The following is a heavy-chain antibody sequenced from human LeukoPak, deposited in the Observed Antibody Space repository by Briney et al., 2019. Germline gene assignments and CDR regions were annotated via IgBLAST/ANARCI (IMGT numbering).Heavy chain of an antibody. CDR2: ISGRGFST. CDR3: AKDWGSTDLYYFDS. J-gene: IGHJ4*02. V-gene: IGHV3-23*01. Sequence: PGGSLRLSCATSGFTFSSYAMSWVRQAPGKGLEWVSAISGRGFSTYYADSVKGRFPISRDSSKNTLYLQMNGLRAEDTAVYYCAKDWGSTDLYYFDSWGQGTLVTVSS. D-gene: IGHD3-16*01. CDR1: GFTFSSYA.